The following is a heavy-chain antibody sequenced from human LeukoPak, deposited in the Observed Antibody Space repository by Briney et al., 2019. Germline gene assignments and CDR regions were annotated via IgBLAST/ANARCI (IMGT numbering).Heavy chain of an antibody. V-gene: IGHV1-2*02. Sequence: ASVKVSCKASEYTFTGYYVHWVRQAPGQGLEWMGWINPNSGGTNYAQKFQGRVTMTRDTSISTAYMELSRLRSDDTAVYYCARGMIGYQLLTVDYWGQGTLVTVSS. CDR1: EYTFTGYY. D-gene: IGHD2-2*01. CDR3: ARGMIGYQLLTVDY. CDR2: INPNSGGT. J-gene: IGHJ4*02.